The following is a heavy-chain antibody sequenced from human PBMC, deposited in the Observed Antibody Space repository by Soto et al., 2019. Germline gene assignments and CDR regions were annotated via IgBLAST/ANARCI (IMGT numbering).Heavy chain of an antibody. CDR1: GFTFDDYA. Sequence: EVQLVESGGGLVQPGRSLRLSCAASGFTFDDYAMHWVRQAPGKGLEWVSGISWNSGSIGYADSVKGRFTISRDNAKNSLYLQMNSLRAEDKALYYCAKDIREQLRYFDYWGQGTLVTVSS. J-gene: IGHJ4*02. D-gene: IGHD6-13*01. CDR2: ISWNSGSI. CDR3: AKDIREQLRYFDY. V-gene: IGHV3-9*01.